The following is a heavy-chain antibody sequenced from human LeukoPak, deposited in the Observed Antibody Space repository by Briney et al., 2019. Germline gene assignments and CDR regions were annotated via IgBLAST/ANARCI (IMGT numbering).Heavy chain of an antibody. CDR1: GFTFKSYA. V-gene: IGHV3-23*01. CDR2: ISGSGRST. J-gene: IGHJ4*02. CDR3: AKDDAWLRFGE. D-gene: IGHD3-10*01. Sequence: GGSLRLSCAASGFTFKSYAMSWVRQAPGKGLEWVSGISGSGRSTYYADSVKGRFTISRDNSKNTLYLEVISLTAEDTAVYYCAKDDAWLRFGEWSQGTLVTVSS.